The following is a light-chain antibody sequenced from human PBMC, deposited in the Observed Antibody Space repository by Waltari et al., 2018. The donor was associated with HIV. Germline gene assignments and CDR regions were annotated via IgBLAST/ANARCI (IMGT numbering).Light chain of an antibody. V-gene: IGLV3-19*01. CDR2: GKN. J-gene: IGLJ3*02. CDR1: SLRTYY. Sequence: SSELTQDPSVSVALSQTVRITCQGDSLRTYYATWYQQKPRQAPVIVIYGKNNRLSGIPDRFSGSSSGDTASLTITGAQAEDEADYYCAAWDDSLSGLHWVFGGGTKLTVL. CDR3: AAWDDSLSGLHWV.